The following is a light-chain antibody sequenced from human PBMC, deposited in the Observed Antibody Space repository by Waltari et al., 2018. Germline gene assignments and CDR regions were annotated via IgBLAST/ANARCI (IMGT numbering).Light chain of an antibody. CDR3: CSYTAGSTWV. CDR2: EGS. J-gene: IGLJ3*02. Sequence: QSALTQPASVSGSPGQSITISCTGTSSDVGSYNLVSWYQQHPGKAPKLMIYEGSKRPSGVSNRFSGSKSGNTASLTISGLQAEDEADYSCCSYTAGSTWVFGGGTKLTVL. CDR1: SSDVGSYNL. V-gene: IGLV2-23*01.